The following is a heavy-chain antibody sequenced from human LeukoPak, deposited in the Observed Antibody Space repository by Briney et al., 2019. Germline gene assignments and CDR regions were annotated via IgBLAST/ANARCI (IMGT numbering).Heavy chain of an antibody. V-gene: IGHV3-7*03. Sequence: GSLRLSCAVSGFIFRNYWMSWVRQAPGKGLEWVANINYNGDKIYYVDSVKGRFTVSRDNARESLYLQMNNLRAEDTAVYYCAKAEVTIPKDCWGQGTLVTVSS. J-gene: IGHJ4*02. CDR3: AKAEVTIPKDC. CDR1: GFIFRNYW. CDR2: INYNGDKI. D-gene: IGHD4-17*01.